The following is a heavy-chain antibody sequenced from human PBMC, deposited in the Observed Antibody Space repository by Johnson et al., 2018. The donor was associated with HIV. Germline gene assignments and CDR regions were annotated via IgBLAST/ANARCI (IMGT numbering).Heavy chain of an antibody. CDR2: IRFDETIK. J-gene: IGHJ3*02. CDR1: GFTFNNYG. V-gene: IGHV3-30*02. CDR3: LIRDAFDI. Sequence: QVQLVESGGGVVQPGGSLRLSCAASGFTFNNYGMHWVRQSPGKGLEWVAFIRFDETIKYYGDSVKGRFTISRDNSKNTLYLQMNSLRAEDTAVYYCLIRDAFDIWGQGTMVTVSS. D-gene: IGHD2-8*01.